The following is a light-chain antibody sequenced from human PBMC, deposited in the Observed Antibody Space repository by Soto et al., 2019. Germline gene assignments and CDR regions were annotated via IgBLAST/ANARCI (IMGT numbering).Light chain of an antibody. J-gene: IGKJ3*01. V-gene: IGKV3-15*01. CDR2: GAS. CDR3: QQGFT. CDR1: QSVSSN. Sequence: EIVMTQSPATLSVSPGERATLSCRASQSVSSNLAWYQQKPGQAPRLLIYGASTRATGIPARFSGSGSGTEFTLTINSLQSEDFAVYYCQQGFTFGPGTKVDIK.